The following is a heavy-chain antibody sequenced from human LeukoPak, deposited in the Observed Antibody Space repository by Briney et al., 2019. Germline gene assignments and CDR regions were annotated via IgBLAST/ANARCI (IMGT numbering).Heavy chain of an antibody. CDR2: ISSSSAMI. J-gene: IGHJ4*02. CDR3: ARDLYGDYAGYYFDY. Sequence: GGSLRLSCAASGFTFSGYSMNWVRQAPGKGLEWVSYISSSSAMIYYADSVKGRFTISRDNAKNSLYLQMNSLRAEDTAVYYCARDLYGDYAGYYFDYWGQGTLVTVSS. D-gene: IGHD4-17*01. V-gene: IGHV3-48*04. CDR1: GFTFSGYS.